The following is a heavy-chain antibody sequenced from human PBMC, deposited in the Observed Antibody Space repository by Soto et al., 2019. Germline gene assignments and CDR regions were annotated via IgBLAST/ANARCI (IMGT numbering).Heavy chain of an antibody. J-gene: IGHJ3*02. CDR1: GGSISSGGYS. CDR3: AMNHMITFGGVIAVDAFDI. CDR2: IYHSGST. Sequence: QLQLQESGSGLVKPSQTLSLTCAVSGGSISSGGYSWSWIRQPPGKGLEWIGYIYHSGSTYYNPSLKSLVTMSVNRSKNQFSLKLSSVTAADTAVYYCAMNHMITFGGVIAVDAFDIWGQGTMVTVSS. D-gene: IGHD3-16*02. V-gene: IGHV4-30-2*01.